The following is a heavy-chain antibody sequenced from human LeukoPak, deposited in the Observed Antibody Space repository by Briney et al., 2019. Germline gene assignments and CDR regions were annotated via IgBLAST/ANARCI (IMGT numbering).Heavy chain of an antibody. CDR3: AREYGRDFILAYCGGDCYSPFDY. V-gene: IGHV3-30-3*01. CDR1: GFTFSSYA. D-gene: IGHD2-21*02. CDR2: ISYDGSNK. Sequence: GGSLRLSCAASGFTFSSYAMHWVRQAPGKGLEWVAVISYDGSNKYYADSVKGRFTISRDNSKNTLYLQMNSLRAEDTAVYYCAREYGRDFILAYCGGDCYSPFDYWGQGTLVTVSS. J-gene: IGHJ4*02.